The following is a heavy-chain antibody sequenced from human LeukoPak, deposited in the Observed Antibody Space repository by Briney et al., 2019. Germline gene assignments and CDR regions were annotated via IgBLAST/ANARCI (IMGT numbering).Heavy chain of an antibody. CDR2: ISGSGGST. D-gene: IGHD2-2*02. CDR1: GFTFSSYA. J-gene: IGHJ4*02. CDR3: AKGGRKLGYCSSTSCYRSDY. V-gene: IGHV3-23*01. Sequence: GGSLRLSCAASGFTFSSYAMSWVRQAPGKGLEWVSAISGSGGSTYYADSVKGRFTISRDNSKNTLYLQMNSLRAEDTAVYYCAKGGRKLGYCSSTSCYRSDYWGQGTLVTVSS.